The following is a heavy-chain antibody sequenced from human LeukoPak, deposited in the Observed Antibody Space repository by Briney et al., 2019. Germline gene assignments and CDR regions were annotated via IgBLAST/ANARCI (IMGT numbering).Heavy chain of an antibody. CDR3: ARVRYQLPNDNWFDP. Sequence: SKTLSLTCADYGGSFSGYYWSWIRQPPGKGLEWIGEINHSGSTNYNPSLKSRVTISVDTSKNRFSLKLSSVTAADTAVYYCARVRYQLPNDNWFDPWGQGTLVTVSS. CDR1: GGSFSGYY. J-gene: IGHJ5*02. D-gene: IGHD2-2*01. CDR2: INHSGST. V-gene: IGHV4-34*01.